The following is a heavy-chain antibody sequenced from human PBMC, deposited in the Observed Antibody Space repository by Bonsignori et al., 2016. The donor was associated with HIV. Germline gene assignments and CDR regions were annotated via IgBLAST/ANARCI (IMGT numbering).Heavy chain of an antibody. J-gene: IGHJ6*03. Sequence: RQAPGKGLEWIGSIYHSGSTYYNPSLKSRVTISVDTSKNQFSLKLSSVTAADTAVYYCARQGGLNYYYYYMDVWGRGTTVTVSS. CDR3: ARQGGLNYYYYYMDV. CDR2: IYHSGST. V-gene: IGHV4-38-2*01. D-gene: IGHD3/OR15-3a*01.